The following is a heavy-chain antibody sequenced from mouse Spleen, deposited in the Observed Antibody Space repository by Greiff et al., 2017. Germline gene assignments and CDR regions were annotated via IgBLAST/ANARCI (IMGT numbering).Heavy chain of an antibody. CDR2: IRNKANGYTT. V-gene: IGHV7-3*01. J-gene: IGHJ2*01. CDR3: ARFPRGSSFDY. Sequence: EVKLMESGGGLVQPGGSLSLSCAASGFTFTDYYMSWVRQPPGKALEWLGFIRNKANGYTTEYSASVKGRFTISRDNSQSILYLQMNALRAEDSATYYCARFPRGSSFDYWGQGTTLTVSS. CDR1: GFTFTDYY. D-gene: IGHD1-1*01.